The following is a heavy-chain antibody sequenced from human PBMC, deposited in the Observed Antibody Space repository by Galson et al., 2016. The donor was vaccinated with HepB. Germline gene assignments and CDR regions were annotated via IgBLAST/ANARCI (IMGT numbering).Heavy chain of an antibody. CDR3: AKDGRSGYPPSYFAGYYFDY. J-gene: IGHJ4*02. CDR1: GFSFSNSG. V-gene: IGHV3-23*01. CDR2: ITRSGDAT. Sequence: SLRLSCAASGFSFSNSGMSWVRQAPGRGLEWVSVITRSGDATHYADFVKGRFTISRDNSKNTLYLQMNSLRAEDTAVYYCAKDGRSGYPPSYFAGYYFDYWGQGTLVTVSS. D-gene: IGHD1-26*01.